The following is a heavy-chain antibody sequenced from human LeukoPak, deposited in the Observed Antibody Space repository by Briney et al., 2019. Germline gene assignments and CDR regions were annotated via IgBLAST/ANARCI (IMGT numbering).Heavy chain of an antibody. CDR2: INPSGGST. CDR1: GYTFTIYY. V-gene: IGHV1-46*01. CDR3: ASCTLSTSCYDY. D-gene: IGHD2-2*01. Sequence: WASVNVSCKASGYTFTIYYMHWVRQAPGQGLEWMGIINPSGGSTSYAQKFQGRVTMTRDTSTSTVYMELSSLRSEDTAVYYCASCTLSTSCYDYWGQGTLVTVSS. J-gene: IGHJ4*02.